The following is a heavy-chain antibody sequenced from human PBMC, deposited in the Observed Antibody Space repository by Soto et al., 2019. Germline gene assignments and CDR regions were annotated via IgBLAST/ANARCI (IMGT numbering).Heavy chain of an antibody. Sequence: SETLSLTCTVSGGSISIGGYYWSWIRQHPGKGLEWIGYIYYSGSTYYNPSLKSRVTISVDTSKNQFSLKLSSVTAADTAVYYCARTMITVGGVIVTPYPYYFDYWGQGTLVTVS. D-gene: IGHD3-16*02. CDR3: ARTMITVGGVIVTPYPYYFDY. CDR1: GGSISIGGYY. J-gene: IGHJ4*02. V-gene: IGHV4-31*03. CDR2: IYYSGST.